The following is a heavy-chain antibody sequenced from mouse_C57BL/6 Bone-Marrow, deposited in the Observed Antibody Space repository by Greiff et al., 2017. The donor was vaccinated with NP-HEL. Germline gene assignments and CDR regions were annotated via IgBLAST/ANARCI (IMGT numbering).Heavy chain of an antibody. V-gene: IGHV6-3*01. D-gene: IGHD1-1*01. J-gene: IGHJ3*01. Sequence: EVKLMESGGGLVQPGGSMKLSCVASGFTFSNYWMNWVRQSPEKGLEWVAQIRLKSDNYATHYAESVKGRFTISRDDSKSSVYLQMNNLRAEDTGIYYCTGENYYYGSSYGFAYWGQGTLVTVSA. CDR1: GFTFSNYW. CDR3: TGENYYYGSSYGFAY. CDR2: IRLKSDNYAT.